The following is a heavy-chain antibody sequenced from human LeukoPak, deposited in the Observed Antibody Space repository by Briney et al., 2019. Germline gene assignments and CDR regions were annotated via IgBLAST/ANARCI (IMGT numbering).Heavy chain of an antibody. V-gene: IGHV3-30*03. CDR1: GFTFSSYG. Sequence: GGSLRLSCAASGFTFSSYGMHWVRQAPGKGLEWVAVISYDGSNKYYADSVKGRFTISRDNSKNTLYLQMNSLRAEDTAMYYCARGYRGYNYGLPYFYMDVWGKGTMVTISS. CDR2: ISYDGSNK. D-gene: IGHD5-18*01. CDR3: ARGYRGYNYGLPYFYMDV. J-gene: IGHJ6*03.